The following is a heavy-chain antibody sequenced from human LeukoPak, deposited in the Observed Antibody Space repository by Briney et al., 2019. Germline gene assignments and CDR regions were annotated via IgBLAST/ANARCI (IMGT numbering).Heavy chain of an antibody. CDR1: GASLRGSY. CDR2: IDNSGST. D-gene: IGHD1-14*01. J-gene: IGHJ2*01. V-gene: IGHV4-34*01. Sequence: SETLSLTCAVQGASLRGSYWSWIRQPPGKGLQWIGQIDNSGSTHSLPSLKSRVTISLDTSQSQVSLKVNSVTAADTSVYFCARGGNGWYFDLWGRGTLVTVSS. CDR3: ARGGNGWYFDL.